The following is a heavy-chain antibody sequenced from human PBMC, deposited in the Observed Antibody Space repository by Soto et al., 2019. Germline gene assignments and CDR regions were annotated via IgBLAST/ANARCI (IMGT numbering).Heavy chain of an antibody. J-gene: IGHJ6*02. D-gene: IGHD2-15*01. CDR2: VSDTGHGT. Sequence: LRLSCTASGFTFDNYMSWVRQAPGRGLEWVSGVSDTGHGTYYAYSVKGRFTVSRDNSKSTQFRQMNSLRADDTAIYFCTSCGGGPCYSGDGMDVWGQGTTVTVSS. V-gene: IGHV3-23*01. CDR3: TSCGGGPCYSGDGMDV. CDR1: GFTFDNY.